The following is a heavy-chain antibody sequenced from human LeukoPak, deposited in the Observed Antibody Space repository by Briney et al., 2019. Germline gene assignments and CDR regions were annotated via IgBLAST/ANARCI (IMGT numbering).Heavy chain of an antibody. CDR1: GGSFSSSSYY. D-gene: IGHD4-17*01. Sequence: SETLSLTCAVYGGSFSSSSYYWGWIRQPPGKGLEWIGSIYYSGSTYYNPSLKSRVTISVDTSKNQFSLKLSSVTAADTAVYYCARPYYGDYFGAFDIWGQGTMVTVSS. CDR2: IYYSGST. CDR3: ARPYYGDYFGAFDI. J-gene: IGHJ3*02. V-gene: IGHV4-39*01.